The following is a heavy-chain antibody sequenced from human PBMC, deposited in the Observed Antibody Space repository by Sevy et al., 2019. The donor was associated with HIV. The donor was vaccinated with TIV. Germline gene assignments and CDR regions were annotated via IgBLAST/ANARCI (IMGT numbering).Heavy chain of an antibody. Sequence: ASVKASCKASGYTLTSHYMHWVRQAPGQGLEWMGISNPSGGYTRYAQKFQGRVIMTRDTSTSTAYMGLSSLRSDDTAVYYCASLAAASGLDYMDVWGKWTTVTVSS. CDR2: SNPSGGYT. CDR3: ASLAAASGLDYMDV. D-gene: IGHD6-13*01. V-gene: IGHV1-46*01. J-gene: IGHJ6*03. CDR1: GYTLTSHY.